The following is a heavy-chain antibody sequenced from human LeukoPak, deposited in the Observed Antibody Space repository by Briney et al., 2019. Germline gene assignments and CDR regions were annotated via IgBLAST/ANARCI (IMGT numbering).Heavy chain of an antibody. CDR3: VRQGSGTYWDRNFQH. V-gene: IGHV4-59*08. D-gene: IGHD1-26*01. CDR1: GGSISSSY. CDR2: IHFSGST. Sequence: PSETLSLTCTVSGGSISSSYWSWIRQPPGKGLQWIGYIHFSGSTKYNPSLKNRVTITVDTSQDQFSLNLTSVTAADTAVYYCVRQGSGTYWDRNFQHWGQGTLVIVSS. J-gene: IGHJ1*01.